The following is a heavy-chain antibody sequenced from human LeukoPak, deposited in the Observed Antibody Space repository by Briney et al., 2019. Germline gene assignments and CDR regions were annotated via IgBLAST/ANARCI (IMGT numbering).Heavy chain of an antibody. J-gene: IGHJ6*02. D-gene: IGHD6-19*01. CDR3: ARGTPSSSGWLYYGMDV. CDR2: ISYDGSNK. V-gene: IGHV3-30-3*01. CDR1: GFTFSSYA. Sequence: GGSLRLSRAASGFTFSSYAMHWVRQAPGKGLEWVAVISYDGSNKYYADSVKGRFTISRDNSKNTLYLQMNSLRAEDTAVYYCARGTPSSSGWLYYGMDVWGQGTTVTVSS.